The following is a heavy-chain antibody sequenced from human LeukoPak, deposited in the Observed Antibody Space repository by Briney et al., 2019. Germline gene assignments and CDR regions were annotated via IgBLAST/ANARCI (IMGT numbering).Heavy chain of an antibody. CDR3: ARESSPAWEPRSNYLSDFDY. CDR1: GYTFTGYY. V-gene: IGHV1-2*02. Sequence: ASVKVSCKASGYTFTGYYMHWVRQAPGQGLEWMGWINPNSGGTNYAQKFQGRVTMTRDTSISTAYMELSRLRSDDTAAYYCARESSPAWEPRSNYLSDFDYWGQGTLVTVSS. D-gene: IGHD1-26*01. CDR2: INPNSGGT. J-gene: IGHJ4*02.